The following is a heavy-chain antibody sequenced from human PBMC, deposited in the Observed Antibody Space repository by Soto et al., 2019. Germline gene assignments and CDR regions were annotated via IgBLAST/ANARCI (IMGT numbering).Heavy chain of an antibody. CDR1: GFTFSSYA. Sequence: QVQLVESGGGVVQPGRSLRLSCAASGFTFSSYAMHWVRQAPGKGLEWVAVISYDGSNKYYADSVKGRFTISRDNSKNTLYLQMNSLRAEDTAVYYCARDSVVLSNWNYYYGMDVWGQGTTVTVSS. CDR3: ARDSVVLSNWNYYYGMDV. J-gene: IGHJ6*02. V-gene: IGHV3-30-3*01. CDR2: ISYDGSNK. D-gene: IGHD1-1*01.